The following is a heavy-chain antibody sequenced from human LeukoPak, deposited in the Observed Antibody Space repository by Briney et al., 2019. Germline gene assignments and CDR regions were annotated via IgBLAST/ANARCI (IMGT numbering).Heavy chain of an antibody. V-gene: IGHV1-58*01. CDR2: IVVGSGST. CDR3: AADGGYDLAIGAFDI. D-gene: IGHD5-12*01. CDR1: GFTFTSSA. J-gene: IGHJ3*02. Sequence: ASVKVSCKASGFTFTSSAVQWVRQARGQRLEWIGWIVVGSGSTNYAQKFQERVTITRDMSTSTAYMELSSLRSEDTAVYYCAADGGYDLAIGAFDIWGQGTMVTVSS.